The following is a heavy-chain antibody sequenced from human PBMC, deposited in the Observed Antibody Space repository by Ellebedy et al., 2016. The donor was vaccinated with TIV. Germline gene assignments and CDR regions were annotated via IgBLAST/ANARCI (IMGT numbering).Heavy chain of an antibody. Sequence: AASVKVSCKASGYSFTSFGISWVRQAPGQGLEWMGWSSKDNGDTAFAQKFQGRVSLTRVTSTNTAYMELRSLTPDDTAVYYCARGTLGDYYGLDVWGQGTAVTVSS. CDR1: GYSFTSFG. V-gene: IGHV1-18*01. D-gene: IGHD3/OR15-3a*01. CDR2: SSKDNGDT. CDR3: ARGTLGDYYGLDV. J-gene: IGHJ6*02.